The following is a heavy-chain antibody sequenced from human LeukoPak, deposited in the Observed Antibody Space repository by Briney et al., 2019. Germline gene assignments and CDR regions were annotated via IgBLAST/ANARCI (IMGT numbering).Heavy chain of an antibody. Sequence: SEILSLTCTVSGGSISSYYWSWIRQPPGKGLEWIGYIYYSGSTNYNPSLKSRVTISVDTSKNQFSLKLSSVTAADTAVYYCARDKIAAAGEVYYYYGMDVWGQGTTVTVSS. CDR2: IYYSGST. J-gene: IGHJ6*02. CDR1: GGSISSYY. V-gene: IGHV4-59*12. CDR3: ARDKIAAAGEVYYYYGMDV. D-gene: IGHD6-13*01.